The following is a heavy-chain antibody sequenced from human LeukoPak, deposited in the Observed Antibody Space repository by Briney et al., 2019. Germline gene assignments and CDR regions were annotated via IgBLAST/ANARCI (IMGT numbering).Heavy chain of an antibody. Sequence: PGGSLRLSCAASGFTFSSYAMSWVRQAPGKGLEWVSAISGSGGSTYYADSVKGRFTISRDNSKNTLYLQMNSLRAEDTAVYYCAKRGRYCSGGSCYGDWGQGTMVTVSS. J-gene: IGHJ3*01. CDR1: GFTFSSYA. CDR3: AKRGRYCSGGSCYGD. D-gene: IGHD2-15*01. V-gene: IGHV3-23*01. CDR2: ISGSGGST.